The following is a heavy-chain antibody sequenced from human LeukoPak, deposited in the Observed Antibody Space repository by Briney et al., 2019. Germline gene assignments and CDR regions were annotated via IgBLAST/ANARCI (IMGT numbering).Heavy chain of an antibody. Sequence: ASVKVSCKASGYTFTSYGISWVRQAPGQGLEWMGWISAYNGNTNYAQKLQGRVTMTTDTSTSTAYMELRSLRSDDTAVYYCARAKRWLQLGGIDYWGQGTLVTASS. D-gene: IGHD5-12*01. CDR2: ISAYNGNT. V-gene: IGHV1-18*01. CDR1: GYTFTSYG. CDR3: ARAKRWLQLGGIDY. J-gene: IGHJ4*02.